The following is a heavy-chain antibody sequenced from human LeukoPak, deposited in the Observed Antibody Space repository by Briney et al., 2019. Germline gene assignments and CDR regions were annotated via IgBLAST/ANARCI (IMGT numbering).Heavy chain of an antibody. V-gene: IGHV4-34*01. CDR2: MHQSGST. CDR3: ARFSTVTTFIFDY. J-gene: IGHJ4*02. CDR1: GGSFSGYY. Sequence: SETLSLTCTVYGGSFSGYYWTWIRQPPGKGPEWIGEMHQSGSTNYNPSLKSRVTISVDTSKNQFSLKLSSVTAADTAVYYCARFSTVTTFIFDYWGQGTLVTVSS. D-gene: IGHD4-17*01.